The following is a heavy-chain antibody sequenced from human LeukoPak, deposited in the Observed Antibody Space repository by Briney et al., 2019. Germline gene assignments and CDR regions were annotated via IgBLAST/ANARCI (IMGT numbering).Heavy chain of an antibody. CDR3: ASLLGFGELLDY. J-gene: IGHJ4*02. Sequence: SETLSLTCAVYGGSFSGYYWSWIRQPPGKGLEWIGEINHSGSTNYNPSLKSRVTISVDTSKNQFSLKLSSVTAADTAVYYCASLLGFGELLDYWGQGTLVTVSS. CDR1: GGSFSGYY. V-gene: IGHV4-34*01. D-gene: IGHD3-10*01. CDR2: INHSGST.